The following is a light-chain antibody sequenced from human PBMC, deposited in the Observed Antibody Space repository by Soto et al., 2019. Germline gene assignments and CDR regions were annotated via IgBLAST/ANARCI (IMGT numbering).Light chain of an antibody. V-gene: IGKV1-17*01. CDR1: QDIRSD. CDR2: AAS. CDR3: QQHNSYPMT. Sequence: DIQMTQSPSSLSASVGDRVTITCRASQDIRSDLGWYHQKPGKPPKRLIYAASSLQSGDPSRFSGSGSGTEFTLTISSLQPEDFAIYYCQQHNSYPMTFGGGTKVEIK. J-gene: IGKJ4*01.